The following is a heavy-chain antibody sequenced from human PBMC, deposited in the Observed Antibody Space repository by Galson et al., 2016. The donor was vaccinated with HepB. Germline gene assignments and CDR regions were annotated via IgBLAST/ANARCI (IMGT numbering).Heavy chain of an antibody. Sequence: SLRLSCAASGFTLSNCGTHWVRQAPGKGLEWVAMISCDGNNKYYADSLKGRSTISRDNSKNTLYMQMNSLRAEDTAVYYCARDDFGDSIDYWGRGTLVTVSS. CDR3: ARDDFGDSIDY. D-gene: IGHD4-17*01. CDR2: ISCDGNNK. J-gene: IGHJ4*02. CDR1: GFTLSNCG. V-gene: IGHV3-30*03.